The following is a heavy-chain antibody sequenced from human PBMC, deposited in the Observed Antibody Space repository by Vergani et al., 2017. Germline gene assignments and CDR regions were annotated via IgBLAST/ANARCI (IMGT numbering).Heavy chain of an antibody. V-gene: IGHV4-39*07. Sequence: QVQLQESGPGLVKPSETLSLTCTVSNDSVSNTFYYWGWIRQTPGKGLEWIGSIYRTGRTHFNPSLKSRVTISVDTSNNHFSLRLNSLTAADTAVYYCARFLTGTTIYYYYGMDVWGQGTTVTVSS. CDR1: NDSVSNTFYY. CDR2: IYRTGRT. J-gene: IGHJ6*02. CDR3: ARFLTGTTIYYYYGMDV. D-gene: IGHD1-20*01.